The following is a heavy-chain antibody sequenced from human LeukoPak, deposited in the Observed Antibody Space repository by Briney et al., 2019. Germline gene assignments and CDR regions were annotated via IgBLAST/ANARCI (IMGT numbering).Heavy chain of an antibody. D-gene: IGHD2-8*02. V-gene: IGHV2-5*02. Sequence: SGPTLVKPTQTLTLTCTFSGFSLSSSGVGVGWIRQPPGKALEWLALIYWDDDKYYSPSLKSRLTITKDTSKNQVLLTMTNMDPVDTATYYCAHFTTDTTGGYPLFDSWGQGTLVTVSS. CDR3: AHFTTDTTGGYPLFDS. J-gene: IGHJ4*02. CDR2: IYWDDDK. CDR1: GFSLSSSGVG.